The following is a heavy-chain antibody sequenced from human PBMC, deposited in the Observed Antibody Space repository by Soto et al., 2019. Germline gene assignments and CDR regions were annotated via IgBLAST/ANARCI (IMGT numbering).Heavy chain of an antibody. J-gene: IGHJ6*02. V-gene: IGHV4-39*01. CDR1: GDSMISSRLY. Sequence: SETLSLTCDVSGDSMISSRLYWGWFRQPPGKGLEWIATVFYTGSSYYNSSLQSRATISVDTSKNRISLDLRSVTAADTAIYYCARHGHVRERPFYYYGMDVWGQGTTVTVSS. CDR3: ARHGHVRERPFYYYGMDV. CDR2: VFYTGSS. D-gene: IGHD1-1*01.